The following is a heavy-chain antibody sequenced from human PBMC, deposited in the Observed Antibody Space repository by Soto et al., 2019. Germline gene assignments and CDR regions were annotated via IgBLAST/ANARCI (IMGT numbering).Heavy chain of an antibody. D-gene: IGHD2-2*01. V-gene: IGHV4-30-2*01. CDR3: ARAVPAAPPPHYYDEIMDV. J-gene: IGHJ6*02. CDR2: IDHSGST. CDR1: GASIRSGAYS. Sequence: QVQLQQSGSGLVKPSQTLSLTCAVSGASIRSGAYSWTWIRQPPGMGLAWIGSIDHSGSTYYNPSLKTRVTIWVDRSKHQSSLSLISLTAADTAVYYCARAVPAAPPPHYYDEIMDVWGQGTTVTVSS.